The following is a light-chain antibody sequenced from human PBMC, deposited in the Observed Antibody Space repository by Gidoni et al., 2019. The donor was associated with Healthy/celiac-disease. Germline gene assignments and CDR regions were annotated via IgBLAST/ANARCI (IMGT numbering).Light chain of an antibody. CDR3: QQRSNWPPEIT. CDR2: DAS. CDR1: QSVSSY. Sequence: EIVLTQSPATLSLSPGERATLSCRASQSVSSYLAWYQQKPGQAPRLLIYDASNRATGIPARFSGSGSGTDFTLTISSLEPEDFAVYYRQQRSNWPPEITFGPGTKVDIK. J-gene: IGKJ3*01. V-gene: IGKV3-11*01.